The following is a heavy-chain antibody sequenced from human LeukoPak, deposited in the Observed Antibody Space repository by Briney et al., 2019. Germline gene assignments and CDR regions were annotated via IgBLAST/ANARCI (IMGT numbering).Heavy chain of an antibody. CDR3: TKGVVLTIFGMAWHAFDI. CDR2: ISGSGDST. D-gene: IGHD3-3*01. Sequence: GGSLRLSCAASGFTFRSFAVSWVRQAPGKGLEWVSVISGSGDSTYYADSVKGRFTISRDNSKNTLYLQMNSLRAEDTAIYYCTKGVVLTIFGMAWHAFDIWGQGTMVTVS. CDR1: GFTFRSFA. J-gene: IGHJ3*02. V-gene: IGHV3-23*01.